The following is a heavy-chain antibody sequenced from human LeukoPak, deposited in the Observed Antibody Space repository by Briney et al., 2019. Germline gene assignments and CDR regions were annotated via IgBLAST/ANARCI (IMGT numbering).Heavy chain of an antibody. D-gene: IGHD2-15*01. J-gene: IGHJ4*02. V-gene: IGHV1-2*02. Sequence: AASVKASCKASGYTFTGYYMHWVRQAPGQGLEWMGWINPNSGGTNYAQKFQGRVTMTRDTSISTAYMELSRLRSDDTAVYYCAADCSGGSCYGHFDYWGQGTLVTVSS. CDR3: AADCSGGSCYGHFDY. CDR1: GYTFTGYY. CDR2: INPNSGGT.